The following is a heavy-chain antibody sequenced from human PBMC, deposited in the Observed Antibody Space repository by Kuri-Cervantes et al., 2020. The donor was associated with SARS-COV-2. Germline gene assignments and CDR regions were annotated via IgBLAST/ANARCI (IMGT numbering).Heavy chain of an antibody. CDR3: ARCPSSSWYSDAFDI. CDR1: GFTFSSYS. CDR2: ISSSSSTI. Sequence: LSLTCAASGFTFSSYSMNWVRQAPGKGLEWVSYISSSSSTIYYADSVKGRFTISRDNAKNSLYLQMNSLRAEDTAVYYCARCPSSSWYSDAFDIWGQGTMVTVSS. J-gene: IGHJ3*02. D-gene: IGHD6-13*01. V-gene: IGHV3-48*01.